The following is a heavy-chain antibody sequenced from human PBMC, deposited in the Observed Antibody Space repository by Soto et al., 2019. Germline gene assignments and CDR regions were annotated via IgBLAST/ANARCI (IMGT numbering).Heavy chain of an antibody. CDR3: ARSIRGPRRFNGMGV. J-gene: IGHJ6*02. Sequence: SGPTLVNPTETLTLTCTFSGFSLTSPGMCVSWIRQPPGKALEWLALIERDDDDKYYSTSLKTRLTISKDTRKNQVVLTMANMDPADTGTYYCARSIRGPRRFNGMGVWGQGTTVTLSS. CDR1: GFSLTSPGMC. V-gene: IGHV2-70*13. D-gene: IGHD1-20*01. CDR2: IERDDDDK.